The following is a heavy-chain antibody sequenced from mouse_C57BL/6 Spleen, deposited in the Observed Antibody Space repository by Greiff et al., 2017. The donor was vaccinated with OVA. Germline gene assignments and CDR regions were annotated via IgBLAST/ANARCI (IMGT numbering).Heavy chain of an antibody. CDR2: IDPEDGDT. J-gene: IGHJ4*01. D-gene: IGHD1-1*01. V-gene: IGHV14-1*01. Sequence: DVKLVESGAELVRPGASVKLSCTASGFNIKDYYMHWVKQRPEQGLEWIGRIDPEDGDTEYAPKFQGKATMTADTSSNTAYLQLSSLTSEDTAVYYCTITTVVEGAMDYWGQGTSVTVSS. CDR3: TITTVVEGAMDY. CDR1: GFNIKDYY.